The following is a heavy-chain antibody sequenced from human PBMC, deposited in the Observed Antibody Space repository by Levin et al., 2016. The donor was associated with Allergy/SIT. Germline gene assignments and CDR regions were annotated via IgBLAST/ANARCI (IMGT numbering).Heavy chain of an antibody. V-gene: IGHV4-61*02. CDR3: ASTLLMFTVASYFDY. CDR1: GGSISSGSYY. D-gene: IGHD3-16*01. CDR2: IYTSGST. Sequence: SETLSLTCTVSGGSISSGSYYWSWIRQPAGKGLEWIGRIYTSGSTNYNPSLKSRVTISVDTSKNQFSLKLSSVTAADTAVYYCASTLLMFTVASYFDYWGQGTLVTVSS. J-gene: IGHJ4*02.